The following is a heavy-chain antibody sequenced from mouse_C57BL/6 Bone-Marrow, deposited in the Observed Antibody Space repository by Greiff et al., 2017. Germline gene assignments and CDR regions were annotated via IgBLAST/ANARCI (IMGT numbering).Heavy chain of an antibody. V-gene: IGHV5-16*01. J-gene: IGHJ1*03. Sequence: EVKLVESEGGLVQPGSSMKLSCTASGFTFSDYYMAWVRQVPEKGLEWVANIHYDGSSTYYLDSLKSRFTFPIDNATNILYLQMSSLKSEDTATYYCARVCYDYEGYFDVWGTGTTVTVSS. D-gene: IGHD2-4*01. CDR3: ARVCYDYEGYFDV. CDR1: GFTFSDYY. CDR2: IHYDGSST.